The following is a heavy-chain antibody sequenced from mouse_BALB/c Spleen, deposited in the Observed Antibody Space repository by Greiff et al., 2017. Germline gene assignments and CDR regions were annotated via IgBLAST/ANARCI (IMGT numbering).Heavy chain of an antibody. CDR1: GYTFTDYW. V-gene: IGHV1-69*01. D-gene: IGHD1-1*01. J-gene: IGHJ4*01. Sequence: QVQLKQPGAELVMPGASVKMSCKASGYTFTDYWMHWVKQRPGQGLEWIGAIDTSDSYTSYNQKFKGKATLTVDESSSTAYMQLSSLTSEDSAVYYCARSGGLIDYAMDYWGQGTSVTVSS. CDR3: ARSGGLIDYAMDY. CDR2: IDTSDSYT.